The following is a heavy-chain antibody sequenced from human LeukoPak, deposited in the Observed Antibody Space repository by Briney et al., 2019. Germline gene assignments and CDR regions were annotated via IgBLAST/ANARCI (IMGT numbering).Heavy chain of an antibody. CDR1: GLTLSSYS. J-gene: IGHJ4*02. CDR2: ISSSSSYI. CDR3: ARDVQVATIYPLDY. D-gene: IGHD5-12*01. Sequence: GDSVTLFCAAWGLTLSSYSMKWLRQAAGRGRAWVSSISSSSSYIYYADSVKRRFTISRDNAKNSLLLQMNSLRAEDTAVYYCARDVQVATIYPLDYWGQGTLVTVSS. V-gene: IGHV3-21*01.